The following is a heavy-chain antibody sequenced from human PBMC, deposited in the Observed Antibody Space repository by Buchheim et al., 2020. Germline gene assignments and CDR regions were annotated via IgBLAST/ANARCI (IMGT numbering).Heavy chain of an antibody. CDR2: ITTSSSTI. CDR3: ARIHDYYYGMDV. CDR1: GFTFSTYN. V-gene: IGHV3-48*01. Sequence: EVQLVESGGGLVQPGGSLRLSCAASGFTFSTYNMNRVRQAPGKGLEWVSYITTSSSTIYYADSVKGRFTISRDNAKNSLYLQMNSLRAEDTAVYYCARIHDYYYGMDVWGQGTT. J-gene: IGHJ6*02.